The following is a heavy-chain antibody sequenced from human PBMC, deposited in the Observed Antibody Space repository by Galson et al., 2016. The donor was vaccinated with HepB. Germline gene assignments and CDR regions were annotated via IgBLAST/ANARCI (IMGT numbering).Heavy chain of an antibody. V-gene: IGHV3-23*01. CDR3: SRVRDYSTFFDY. CDR1: GFNFRSYA. CDR2: ITGSGPDI. J-gene: IGHJ4*02. Sequence: SLRLSCAGSGFNFRSYAMSWVRQAPGKGLEWVSGITGSGPDIFYADSVKGRFTISRDNSKKTLYLQLNSRRAEDTAVYYCSRVRDYSTFFDYWGQGGLVTVSS. D-gene: IGHD4-11*01.